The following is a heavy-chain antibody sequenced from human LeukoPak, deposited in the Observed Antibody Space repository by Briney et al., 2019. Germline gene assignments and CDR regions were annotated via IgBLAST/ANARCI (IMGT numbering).Heavy chain of an antibody. Sequence: GGSLRLSCEVSGFTFGDYWMHWVRQPPGKGLVWVSRINGDERSRAYADSVKGRFTISRDNSMNTLYLQMNSLRAEDTAVYYCARDTDDAFDIWGQGQWSPSLQ. V-gene: IGHV3-74*01. CDR1: GFTFGDYW. D-gene: IGHD4-17*01. CDR2: INGDERSR. CDR3: ARDTDDAFDI. J-gene: IGHJ3*02.